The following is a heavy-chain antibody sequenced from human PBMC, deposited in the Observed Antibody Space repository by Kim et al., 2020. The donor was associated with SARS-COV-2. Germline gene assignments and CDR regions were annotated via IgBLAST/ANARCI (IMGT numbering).Heavy chain of an antibody. CDR1: GYSFTSYL. CDR3: ARLEWELLWAFDY. J-gene: IGHJ4*02. CDR2: IYPGDSDT. Sequence: GESLKISCKGSGYSFTSYLIGWVRQMPGKGLEWMGIIYPGDSDTRYSPSFQGQVTIPADKSISTAYLQWSSLKASDTAMYYCARLEWELLWAFDYWGQGTLVTVSS. D-gene: IGHD1-26*01. V-gene: IGHV5-51*01.